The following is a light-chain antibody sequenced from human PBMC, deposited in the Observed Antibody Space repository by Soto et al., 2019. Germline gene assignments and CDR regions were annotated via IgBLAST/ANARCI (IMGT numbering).Light chain of an antibody. CDR3: QQYNNWPPIT. CDR2: YAS. Sequence: EIMMTQSPATLSVSPGERATLSCRASQSVSNNLAWYQQKPGQAPRLLIYYASTRATGIPARFSRSGSGTEFTLIISSLQSEDFALYYCQQYNNWPPITFGQGTRLEIK. V-gene: IGKV3-15*01. J-gene: IGKJ5*01. CDR1: QSVSNN.